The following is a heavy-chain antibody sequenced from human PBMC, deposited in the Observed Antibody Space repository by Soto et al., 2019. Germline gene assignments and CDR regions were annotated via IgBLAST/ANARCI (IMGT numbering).Heavy chain of an antibody. J-gene: IGHJ6*03. D-gene: IGHD3-3*01. CDR2: ISAYNGNT. CDR3: ARDYDFWSGQYYMDV. Sequence: PVKASSKASCYTFTSYGISWVRQAPGQGLEWMGWISAYNGNTNYAQKLQGRVTMTTDTSTSTAYMELRSLRSDDTAVYYCARDYDFWSGQYYMDVWGKGTTVTVSS. V-gene: IGHV1-18*01. CDR1: CYTFTSYG.